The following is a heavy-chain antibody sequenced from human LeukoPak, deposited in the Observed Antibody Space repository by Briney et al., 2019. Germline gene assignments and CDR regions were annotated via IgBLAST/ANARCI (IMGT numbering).Heavy chain of an antibody. V-gene: IGHV3-15*01. CDR2: IKSKTDGGTT. CDR3: TTEDDFWSGYYPSNFDY. Sequence: GGSLRLSCAASGFTFSNAWMSWVRQAPGKGLEWVGRIKSKTDGGTTDYAAPVKGRFTISRDDSKNTLYLQMNSLKTEDTAVYYCTTEDDFWSGYYPSNFDYWGQGTLVTVSP. J-gene: IGHJ4*02. D-gene: IGHD3-3*01. CDR1: GFTFSNAW.